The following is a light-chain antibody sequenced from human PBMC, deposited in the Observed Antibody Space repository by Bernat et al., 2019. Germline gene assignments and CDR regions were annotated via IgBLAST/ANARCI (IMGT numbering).Light chain of an antibody. V-gene: IGKV1-8*01. J-gene: IGKJ3*01. CDR2: RTF. Sequence: AIRMTQSPSSVSASSGDTVTITCRASQGVSSYVAWYQQKPGKAPKLLIYRTFILQSGVPSRFSSSGFGTEFTLTISRLQSEDSATYFCHQYYNDPPTFGPGTKVDVK. CDR1: QGVSSY. CDR3: HQYYNDPPT.